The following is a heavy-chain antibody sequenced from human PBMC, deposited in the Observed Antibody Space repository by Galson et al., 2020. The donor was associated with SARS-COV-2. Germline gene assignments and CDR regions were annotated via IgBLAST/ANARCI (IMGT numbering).Heavy chain of an antibody. V-gene: IGHV1-2*02. CDR2: INPNSGGT. Sequence: ASVKVSCKPSGYNYNAYYVHWVRQAPGQGLEWMGWINPNSGGTIYPQNFQGRVTMTWDRSINTAYMELTRLRSDDTALYYCATAWGLYMDVWGKGTTVTVSS. CDR1: GYNYNAYY. J-gene: IGHJ6*03. CDR3: ATAWGLYMDV. D-gene: IGHD1-26*01.